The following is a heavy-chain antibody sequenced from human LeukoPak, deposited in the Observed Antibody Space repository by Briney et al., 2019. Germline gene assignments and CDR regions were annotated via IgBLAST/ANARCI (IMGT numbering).Heavy chain of an antibody. CDR2: ISSSGTYI. J-gene: IGHJ6*03. CDR1: GFTFSDYG. D-gene: IGHD2-15*01. CDR3: TRGLGYCSSSRCSPGYYMDV. V-gene: IGHV3-21*01. Sequence: PGGSLRLSCTASGFTFSDYGVNWVRLAPEKGLEWASRISSSGTYIDYRDSVKGRFTISRDNAKGSLYLQMNSLRAEDTAIYYCTRGLGYCSSSRCSPGYYMDVWGKGTTVTVFS.